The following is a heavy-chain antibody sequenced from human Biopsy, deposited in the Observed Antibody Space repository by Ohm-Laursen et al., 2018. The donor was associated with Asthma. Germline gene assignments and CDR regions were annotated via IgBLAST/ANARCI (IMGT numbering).Heavy chain of an antibody. Sequence: GTLSLTCTVSNGSISSNFYYWGWIRQPPGKGLEWVGSIHKNGIGYYKSSLKSRLTISVDTSKNQFSLKLSSVTAADTAIYYCARERMFFYDSSGYGAFDIWGQGTLVTVSS. V-gene: IGHV4-39*07. CDR3: ARERMFFYDSSGYGAFDI. CDR1: NGSISSNFYY. J-gene: IGHJ3*02. CDR2: IHKNGIG. D-gene: IGHD3-22*01.